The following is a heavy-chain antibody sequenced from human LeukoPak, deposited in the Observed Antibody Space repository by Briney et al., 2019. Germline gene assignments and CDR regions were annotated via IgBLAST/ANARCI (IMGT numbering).Heavy chain of an antibody. CDR2: INANTRTI. Sequence: GGSLRLSCVASGFTFSSYEMTWVRQAPGKGLEWISYINANTRTIYYADSVNGRFTMSRDNAKNSLYLQMNSLRAEDTAVYYCARAAAAGTVSGDYWGQGTLVTVSS. D-gene: IGHD6-13*01. V-gene: IGHV3-48*03. J-gene: IGHJ4*02. CDR1: GFTFSSYE. CDR3: ARAAAAGTVSGDY.